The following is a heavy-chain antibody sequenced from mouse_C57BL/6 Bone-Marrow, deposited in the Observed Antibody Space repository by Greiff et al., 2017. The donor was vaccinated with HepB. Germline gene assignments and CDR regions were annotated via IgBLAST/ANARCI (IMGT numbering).Heavy chain of an antibody. Sequence: EVKLMESGGGLVQPGGSLKLSCAASGFTFSDYGMAWVRQAPRKGPEWVAFISNLAYSIYYADTVTGRFTISRANAKNTLYLEMSSLRSEDTAMYYCARRGYSRDWYFDVWGTGTTVTVSS. CDR2: ISNLAYSI. D-gene: IGHD2-3*01. CDR1: GFTFSDYG. CDR3: ARRGYSRDWYFDV. V-gene: IGHV5-15*01. J-gene: IGHJ1*03.